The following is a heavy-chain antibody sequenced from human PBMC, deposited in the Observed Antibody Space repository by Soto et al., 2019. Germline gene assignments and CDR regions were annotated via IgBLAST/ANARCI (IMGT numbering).Heavy chain of an antibody. CDR2: ISGSGGST. CDR3: VKDKGITIFGVVTWSSFDY. V-gene: IGHV3-23*01. J-gene: IGHJ4*02. Sequence: PGGSLRLSCAASGFTFSSYAMSWVRQAPGKGLEWVSAISGSGGSTYYADSVKGRFTISRDNSKNTLYLQMNSLRAEDTAVYYCVKDKGITIFGVVTWSSFDYWGQGTLVTVSS. CDR1: GFTFSSYA. D-gene: IGHD3-3*01.